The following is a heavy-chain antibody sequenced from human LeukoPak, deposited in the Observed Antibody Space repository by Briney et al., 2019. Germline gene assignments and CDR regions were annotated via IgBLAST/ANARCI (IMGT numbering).Heavy chain of an antibody. J-gene: IGHJ3*02. D-gene: IGHD3-22*01. CDR3: ARYYYDSSAYSRGAFDI. CDR2: INPNSGGT. CDR1: GYTFTGYY. V-gene: IGHV1-2*02. Sequence: ASVKVSCKASGYTFTGYYMHWVRQAPGQGLEWMGWINPNSGGTNYAQKFQGRVTVTRDTSISTAYMELSRLRSDDTAVYYCARYYYDSSAYSRGAFDIWGQGTMVTVSS.